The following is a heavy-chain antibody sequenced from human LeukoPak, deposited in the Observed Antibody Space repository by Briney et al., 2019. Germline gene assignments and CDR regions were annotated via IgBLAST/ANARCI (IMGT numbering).Heavy chain of an antibody. Sequence: SETLSLTCTVSGGSLSSSSYYWGWIRQPPGKGLEWIGSIYYSGSTYYNPSLKSRVTISVDTSKNQFSLKLSSVTAADTAVYYCARDSLSNYDFWSGYFYWGQGTLVTVSS. CDR2: IYYSGST. CDR1: GGSLSSSSYY. CDR3: ARDSLSNYDFWSGYFY. J-gene: IGHJ4*02. V-gene: IGHV4-39*07. D-gene: IGHD3-3*01.